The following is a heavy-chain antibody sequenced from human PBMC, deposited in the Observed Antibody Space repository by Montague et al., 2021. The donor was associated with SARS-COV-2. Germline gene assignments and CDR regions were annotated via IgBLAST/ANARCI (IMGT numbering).Heavy chain of an antibody. V-gene: IGHV4-34*01. D-gene: IGHD3-9*01. Sequence: SETLSLTCAVYGGSFSGYYWSWIRQPPGKGLDWIGEINHHASTNYDPSLMSRVTIPLDTSKSQFSLLLSSVTAADTAVYYCARVTTDVLRYFDWLMHEDPRYFDYWGQGTLVTVSS. J-gene: IGHJ4*02. CDR2: INHHAST. CDR3: ARVTTDVLRYFDWLMHEDPRYFDY. CDR1: GGSFSGYY.